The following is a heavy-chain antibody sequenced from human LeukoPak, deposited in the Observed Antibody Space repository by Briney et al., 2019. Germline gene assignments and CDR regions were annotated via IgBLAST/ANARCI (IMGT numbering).Heavy chain of an antibody. V-gene: IGHV3-11*06. CDR2: ISSSSSYT. D-gene: IGHD2-21*02. Sequence: PGGSLRLSCAASGFTFSDYYMSWIRQAPGKGLEWVSYISSSSSYTNYADSVKGRFTISRGNAKNSLYLQMNSLRAEDTAVYYCARASRRGKSGVYCGGDCYFDYWGQGTLVTVSS. CDR3: ARASRRGKSGVYCGGDCYFDY. CDR1: GFTFSDYY. J-gene: IGHJ4*02.